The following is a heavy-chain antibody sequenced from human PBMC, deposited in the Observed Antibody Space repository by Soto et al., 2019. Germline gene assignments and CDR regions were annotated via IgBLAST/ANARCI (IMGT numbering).Heavy chain of an antibody. CDR2: IRSKANNYAT. Sequence: PGGSLRLSCATSGFTFSASAMHWVRQVSGKGLEWIARIRSKANNYATTYAASVKGRFTISRDDSGNTVYLQMNSLKTEDTAIYYCAKQIYGGNSWGQGTLVTVSS. J-gene: IGHJ4*02. D-gene: IGHD2-21*02. CDR3: AKQIYGGNS. CDR1: GFTFSASA. V-gene: IGHV3-73*01.